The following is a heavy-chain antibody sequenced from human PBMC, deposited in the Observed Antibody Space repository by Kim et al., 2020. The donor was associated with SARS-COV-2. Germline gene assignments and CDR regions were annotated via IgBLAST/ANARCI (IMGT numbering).Heavy chain of an antibody. J-gene: IGHJ6*02. Sequence: RFTNSRDNSKNTLYLQMNSLRAEDTAVYYCARDPRITIFGVVIDYYGMDVWGQGTTVTVSS. D-gene: IGHD3-3*01. V-gene: IGHV3-66*01. CDR3: ARDPRITIFGVVIDYYGMDV.